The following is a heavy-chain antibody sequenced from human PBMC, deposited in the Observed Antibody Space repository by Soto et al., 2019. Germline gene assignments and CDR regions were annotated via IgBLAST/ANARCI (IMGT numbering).Heavy chain of an antibody. J-gene: IGHJ4*02. V-gene: IGHV3-11*01. CDR2: ISSSGSTI. CDR1: GFTFSDYY. Sequence: GGSLRLSCAASGFTFSDYYMSWIRQAPGKGLEWVSYISSSGSTIYYADSVKGRFTISRDNAKNPLYLQMNSLRAEDTAVYYCATSLRDIVVVPAAMEDYWGQGTLVTVSS. D-gene: IGHD2-2*01. CDR3: ATSLRDIVVVPAAMEDY.